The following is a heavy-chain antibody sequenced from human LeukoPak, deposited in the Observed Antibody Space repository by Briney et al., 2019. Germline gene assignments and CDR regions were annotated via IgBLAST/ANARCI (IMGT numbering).Heavy chain of an antibody. Sequence: SSETLSLTCAVYGGSFSGYYWSWIRQPPGKGLEWIGEINHSGSTNYNPSLKSRVTISVDTSKNQFSLKLSSVTAADTAVYYCARSGYSYGYSYYYYMDVWGKGTTVTVSS. CDR1: GGSFSGYY. CDR3: ARSGYSYGYSYYYYMDV. CDR2: INHSGST. D-gene: IGHD5-18*01. J-gene: IGHJ6*03. V-gene: IGHV4-34*01.